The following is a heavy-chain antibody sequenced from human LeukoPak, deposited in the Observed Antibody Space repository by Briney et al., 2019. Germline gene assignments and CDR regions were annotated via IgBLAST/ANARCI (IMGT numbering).Heavy chain of an antibody. J-gene: IGHJ5*02. CDR1: GYTFTNYG. CDR3: ARPYCSSTSCYHWFDP. D-gene: IGHD2-2*01. V-gene: IGHV1-18*01. CDR2: ISAYNGNT. Sequence: ASVKVSCKASGYTFTNYGVTWVRQAPGQGLEWMGWISAYNGNTNYAQKLQGRVTMTTDTSTSTAYMELRSLRSDDTAVYYCARPYCSSTSCYHWFDPWGQGTLVTVSS.